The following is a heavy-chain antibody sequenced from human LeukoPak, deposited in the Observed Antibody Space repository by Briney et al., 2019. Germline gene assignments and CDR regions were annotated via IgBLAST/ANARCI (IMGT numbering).Heavy chain of an antibody. D-gene: IGHD2-15*01. Sequence: SETLSLTCSVSGAFITSSPYFWGWIRQTPGKGLEWVGSIFYSGTTHYNPSLTSRVTISEDSSKNQFSLRLHSLTAADTAIYYCARGRGYDPVVFYFDSWGQGTAVIVSS. CDR3: ARGRGYDPVVFYFDS. CDR2: IFYSGTT. CDR1: GAFITSSPYF. J-gene: IGHJ4*02. V-gene: IGHV4-39*07.